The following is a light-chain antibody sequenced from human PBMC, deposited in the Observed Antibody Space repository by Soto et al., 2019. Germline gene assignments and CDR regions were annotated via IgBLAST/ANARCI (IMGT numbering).Light chain of an antibody. Sequence: EIVLTQSPATLSLSPGERATLSCRASQTVSSSLAWYQQKPGQAPRLLIYEASNRATGIPARFSGSGSGADFTLTISSLEPEDFALFYCQQRSSWPWTFGQGTKVDIK. J-gene: IGKJ1*01. CDR2: EAS. CDR3: QQRSSWPWT. CDR1: QTVSSS. V-gene: IGKV3-11*01.